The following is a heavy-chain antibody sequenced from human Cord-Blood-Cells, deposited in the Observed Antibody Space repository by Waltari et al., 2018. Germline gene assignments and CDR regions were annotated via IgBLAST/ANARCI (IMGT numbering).Heavy chain of an antibody. CDR2: IYYSGST. CDR3: ARFLEWLYYFDY. Sequence: QLQLQESGPGLVKPSETLSLTCTVSGGSISSSSYYWGWIRQPPGKGLEWIGSIYYSGSTYYNPSLKSRVTISVDTSKNQFSLKLSCVTAADTAVYYCARFLEWLYYFDYWGQGTLVTVSS. CDR1: GGSISSSSYY. J-gene: IGHJ4*02. V-gene: IGHV4-39*01. D-gene: IGHD3-3*01.